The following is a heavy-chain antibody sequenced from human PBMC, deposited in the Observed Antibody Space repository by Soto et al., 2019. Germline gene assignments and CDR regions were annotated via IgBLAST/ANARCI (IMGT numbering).Heavy chain of an antibody. CDR1: GGSISSGGYS. Sequence: SETLSLTCAVSGGSISSGGYSWSWIRQPPGKGLEWIGYMYHSGSTYYNPSLKSRVTISIDRSKNQFSLKLSSVTAADTAVYYCASSHYYDSSGYSDYWGQGTLVTVSS. CDR3: ASSHYYDSSGYSDY. J-gene: IGHJ4*02. CDR2: MYHSGST. D-gene: IGHD3-22*01. V-gene: IGHV4-30-2*01.